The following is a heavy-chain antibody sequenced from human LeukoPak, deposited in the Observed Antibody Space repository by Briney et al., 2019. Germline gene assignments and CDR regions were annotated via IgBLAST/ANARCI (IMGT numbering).Heavy chain of an antibody. CDR1: GYSFTSYW. J-gene: IGHJ3*02. CDR3: ARALGAAGFPDAFDI. CDR2: IDPSDSYT. D-gene: IGHD6-13*01. V-gene: IGHV5-10-1*01. Sequence: GESLRISCKGSGYSFTSYWISWVCQMLGKGLEWMGRIDPSDSYTNYSPSFQGHVTISADKSISTAYLQWSSLKASDTAMYYCARALGAAGFPDAFDIWGQGTMVTVSS.